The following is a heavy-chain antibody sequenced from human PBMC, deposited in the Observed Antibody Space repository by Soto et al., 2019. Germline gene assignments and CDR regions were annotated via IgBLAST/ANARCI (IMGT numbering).Heavy chain of an antibody. D-gene: IGHD6-19*01. CDR2: ISAYNGNT. J-gene: IGHJ4*02. Sequence: GASLKVSCKASGYTFTSYGISWVRQAPGQGLEWMGWISAYNGNTNYAQKLQGRVTMTTDTSTSTAYMELRSLRTDDTAVYYCAKEFPLYSSGWFLDFDYWGQGTLVTVSS. CDR1: GYTFTSYG. CDR3: AKEFPLYSSGWFLDFDY. V-gene: IGHV1-18*01.